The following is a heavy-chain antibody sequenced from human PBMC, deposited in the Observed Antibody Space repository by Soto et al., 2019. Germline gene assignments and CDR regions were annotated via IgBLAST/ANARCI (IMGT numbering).Heavy chain of an antibody. D-gene: IGHD1-26*01. CDR1: GFTFSSYG. J-gene: IGHJ4*02. Sequence: GGSLRLSCAASGFTFSSYGMHWVRQAPGKGLEWVAVISYDGSNKYYADSVKGRFTISRDNSKNTLYLQMNSLRAEDTAVYYCAAVGAPSPFAFHYCGQGTLVTVSS. CDR3: AAVGAPSPFAFHY. V-gene: IGHV3-30*03. CDR2: ISYDGSNK.